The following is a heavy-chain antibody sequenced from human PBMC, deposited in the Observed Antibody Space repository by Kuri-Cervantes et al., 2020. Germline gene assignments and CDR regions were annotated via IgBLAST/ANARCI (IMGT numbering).Heavy chain of an antibody. V-gene: IGHV4-30-4*08. J-gene: IGHJ4*02. CDR1: GGSISSGDYY. Sequence: SCTVSGGSISSGDYYWSWIRHPPGKGLEWIWYIYYSGSTNYNPSLKSGVTISVDTSKNQFSLKIGSVTAADTAMYYCARRTDYNWQDDHYDYWGQGTLVTVSS. CDR3: ARRTDYNWQDDHYDY. CDR2: IYYSGST. D-gene: IGHD1-1*01.